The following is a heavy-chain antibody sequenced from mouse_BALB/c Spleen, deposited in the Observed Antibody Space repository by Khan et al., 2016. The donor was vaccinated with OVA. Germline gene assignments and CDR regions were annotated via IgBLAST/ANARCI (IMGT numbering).Heavy chain of an antibody. CDR3: TRDRVDY. CDR2: IIPTSGYT. CDR1: GYTFTTYW. J-gene: IGHJ2*01. V-gene: IGHV1-7*01. Sequence: QVQLQQPGAELAKPGASVKMSCKASGYTFTTYWTYWVKQRFGQGLVWSGYIIPTSGYTDYNEKFKDKATLSADKSSSTAYMQLTSLTSEDSAVYYCTRDRVDYWGQGTTLTVSS.